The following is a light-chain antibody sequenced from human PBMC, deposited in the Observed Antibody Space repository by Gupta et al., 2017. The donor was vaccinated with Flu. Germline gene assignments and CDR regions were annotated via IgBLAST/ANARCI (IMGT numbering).Light chain of an antibody. J-gene: IGKJ2*01. Sequence: ATLSVSPGERATLSCRASQTVRSNLAWYQQKPGQAPRLLIYGASTRATGVPARFSGSGSGTDFTLTISSRQSEDFAVYYCQQYKNWPPYTFGQGTKLEIK. CDR2: GAS. V-gene: IGKV3-15*01. CDR1: QTVRSN. CDR3: QQYKNWPPYT.